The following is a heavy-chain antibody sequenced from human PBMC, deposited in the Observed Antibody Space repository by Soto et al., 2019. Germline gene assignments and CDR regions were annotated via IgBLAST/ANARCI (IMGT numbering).Heavy chain of an antibody. D-gene: IGHD5-18*01. CDR1: GFTFSSYS. CDR2: ISSSSSYI. J-gene: IGHJ4*02. V-gene: IGHV3-21*01. Sequence: GGSLRLSCAASGFTFSSYSMNWVRQAPGKGLEWVSSISSSSSYIYYADSVKGRFTISRDNAKNSLYLQMNSLRAEDTAVYYCARERDYTAMETGFFDYWGQGTLVTVSS. CDR3: ARERDYTAMETGFFDY.